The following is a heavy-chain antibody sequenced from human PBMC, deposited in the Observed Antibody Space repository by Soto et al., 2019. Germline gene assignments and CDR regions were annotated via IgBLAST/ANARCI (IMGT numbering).Heavy chain of an antibody. CDR3: AKSLVVVVAATLTNAFDI. V-gene: IGHV3-23*01. D-gene: IGHD2-15*01. CDR1: GFTLSSYA. J-gene: IGHJ3*02. CDR2: ISGSGGST. Sequence: GGSLRLSCAASGFTLSSYAMSWVRQAPGKGLEWVSAISGSGGSTYYADSVKGRFTISRDNSKNTLYLQMNSLRAEDTAVYYCAKSLVVVVAATLTNAFDIWGQGTMVTVSS.